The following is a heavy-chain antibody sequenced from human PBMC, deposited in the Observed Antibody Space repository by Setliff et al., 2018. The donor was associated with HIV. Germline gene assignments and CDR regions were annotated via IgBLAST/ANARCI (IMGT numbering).Heavy chain of an antibody. CDR1: GGSFSGYY. Sequence: PSETLSLTCSVSGGSFSGYYWSWIRQPPGKGLEWIGYIYIYNSGSTNYNPSPTSRVTISADTSRNQFSLKLTSVTAADTAIYHCARGVNFDYWGQGTQVTVSS. J-gene: IGHJ4*02. CDR2: IYIYNSGST. V-gene: IGHV4-59*01. D-gene: IGHD3-3*01. CDR3: ARGVNFDY.